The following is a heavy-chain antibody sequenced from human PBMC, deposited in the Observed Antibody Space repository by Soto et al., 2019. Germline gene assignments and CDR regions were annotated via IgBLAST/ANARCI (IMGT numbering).Heavy chain of an antibody. J-gene: IGHJ4*02. CDR2: ISGSGGST. Sequence: XGSLSLSFAASGFTFSSYSMSGVGQAPGKGLEWVSAISGSGGSTYYADSVKGRFTISRDNSKNTLYLQMNSLRAEDTAVYYCAKDTSYYYDSSGYSGGYFDYWGQGTLVTVSS. CDR3: AKDTSYYYDSSGYSGGYFDY. V-gene: IGHV3-23*01. CDR1: GFTFSSYS. D-gene: IGHD3-22*01.